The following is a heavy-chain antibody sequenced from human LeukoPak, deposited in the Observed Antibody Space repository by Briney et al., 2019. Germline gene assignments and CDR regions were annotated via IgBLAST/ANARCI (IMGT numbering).Heavy chain of an antibody. CDR2: IYYSGST. V-gene: IGHV4-30-4*07. CDR1: GGSISSGGYS. CDR3: ASGGYYYDSSGYYKFDP. J-gene: IGHJ5*02. D-gene: IGHD3-22*01. Sequence: SETLSLTCAVSGGSISSGGYSWSWIRQPPGKGLEWIGYIYYSGSTYYNPSLKSRVTISVDTSKNQFSLKLSSVTAADTAVYYCASGGYYYDSSGYYKFDPWGQGTLVTVSS.